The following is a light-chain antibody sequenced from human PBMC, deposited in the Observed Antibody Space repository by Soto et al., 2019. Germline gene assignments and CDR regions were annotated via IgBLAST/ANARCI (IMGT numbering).Light chain of an antibody. CDR2: SAS. V-gene: IGKV3-15*01. Sequence: EIVMTQSPATLSVSPGERATLSCRASQSISTELAWYQQKPGQPPRLLIYSASTRATAVPARFTGSGSGSEFTLTISVLQSEDFAVYYCQQGHNWPLTFGQGTRMEI. J-gene: IGKJ2*01. CDR3: QQGHNWPLT. CDR1: QSISTE.